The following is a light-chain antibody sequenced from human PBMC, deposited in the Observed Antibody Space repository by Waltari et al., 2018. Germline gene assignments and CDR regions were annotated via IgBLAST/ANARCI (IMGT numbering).Light chain of an antibody. J-gene: IGKJ1*01. CDR1: QSISIN. V-gene: IGKV3-15*01. CDR2: AAS. CDR3: QQYDNWPPWT. Sequence: EIAMTQSPVTLSVSPGDTATLSCRASQSISINLAGYKQKPGQATRLLIYAASTRASGIPARFSGSGSGTEFTLTISSLQSEDFAVYYCQQYDNWPPWTFGQGTKVEI.